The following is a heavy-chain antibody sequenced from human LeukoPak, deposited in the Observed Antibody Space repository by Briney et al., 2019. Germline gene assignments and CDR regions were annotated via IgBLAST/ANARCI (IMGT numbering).Heavy chain of an antibody. CDR1: GYTFTSYG. CDR2: ISAYNGNT. J-gene: IGHJ4*02. D-gene: IGHD5-12*01. CDR3: ARDHLDIVPTIYSY. V-gene: IGHV1-18*01. Sequence: GASVKVSCKASGYTFTSYGIGWVRQAPGQGLEWMGWISAYNGNTNYAQKLQGRVTMTTDTSTSTAYMELRSLRSDDTAVYYCARDHLDIVPTIYSYWGQGTLVTVSS.